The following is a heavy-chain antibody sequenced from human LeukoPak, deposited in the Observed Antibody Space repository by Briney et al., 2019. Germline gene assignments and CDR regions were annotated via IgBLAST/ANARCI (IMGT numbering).Heavy chain of an antibody. CDR2: ISYDGSNK. Sequence: QSGGSMRLSCAASGFTFSSYGMHWVRQAPGKGLEWVAVISYDGSNKYYADSVKGRFTISRDNSKNTLYLQMNSLRAEDTAVYYCAKPPRYYYYYMDVWGKGTTVTVSS. CDR1: GFTFSSYG. V-gene: IGHV3-30*18. J-gene: IGHJ6*03. CDR3: AKPPRYYYYYMDV.